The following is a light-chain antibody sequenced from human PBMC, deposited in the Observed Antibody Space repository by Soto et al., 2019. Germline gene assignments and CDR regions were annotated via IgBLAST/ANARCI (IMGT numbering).Light chain of an antibody. CDR1: QSVGNY. CDR3: QQSYSPLSYT. V-gene: IGKV1-39*01. J-gene: IGKJ2*01. CDR2: AAT. Sequence: DIQMTQSPSSLSASVGDRVTITCRASQSVGNYLNWYQQKPGQAPNLVIYAATSLQSGVPTRFSGSGSGTDFTHTISSLQPEDFATYYCQQSYSPLSYTFGQGTKLEIK.